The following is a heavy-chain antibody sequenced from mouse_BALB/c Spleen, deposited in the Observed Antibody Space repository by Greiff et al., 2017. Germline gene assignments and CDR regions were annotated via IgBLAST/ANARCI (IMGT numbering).Heavy chain of an antibody. CDR3: ARSTTVVAYYYAMDY. J-gene: IGHJ4*01. CDR2: IDPANGNT. CDR1: GFNIKDTY. V-gene: IGHV14-3*02. D-gene: IGHD1-1*01. Sequence: EVQLQQSGAELVKPGASVKLSCTASGFNIKDTYMHWVKQRPEQGLEWIGRIDPANGNTKYDPKFQGKATITADTSSNTAYLQLSSLTSEDTAVYYCARSTTVVAYYYAMDYWGQGTSVTVSS.